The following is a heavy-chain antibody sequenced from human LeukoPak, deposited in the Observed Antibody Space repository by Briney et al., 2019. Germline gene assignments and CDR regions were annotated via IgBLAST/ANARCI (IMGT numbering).Heavy chain of an antibody. J-gene: IGHJ4*02. D-gene: IGHD2-15*01. CDR1: GFPLSSYS. V-gene: IGHV3-48*01. CDR2: ISASGSAI. CDR3: VRVKGSYFDY. Sequence: GGFLRLSCTASGFPLSSYSMNWIRQAPGKGLEWISYISASGSAIYYVDSVNGRVTVSRDNARNSLFLQMDSPRAEDTAVYYCVRVKGSYFDYWGPGTLVTVSS.